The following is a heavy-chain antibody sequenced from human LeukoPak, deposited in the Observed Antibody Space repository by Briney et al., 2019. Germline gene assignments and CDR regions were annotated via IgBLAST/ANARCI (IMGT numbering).Heavy chain of an antibody. Sequence: SETLSLTCTVSGGSISSSSYYWGWIRQPPGKGLQWIGSIHYSGSTYYNPSLKSRVTISVDTSKNQFSLKLSSVTAADTAVYYCARHDSSGPYNAFDIWGQGTMVTVSP. CDR2: IHYSGST. J-gene: IGHJ3*02. CDR3: ARHDSSGPYNAFDI. CDR1: GGSISSSSYY. D-gene: IGHD3-22*01. V-gene: IGHV4-39*01.